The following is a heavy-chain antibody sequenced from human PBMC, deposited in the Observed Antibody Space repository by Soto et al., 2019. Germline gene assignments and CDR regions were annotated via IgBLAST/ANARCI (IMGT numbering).Heavy chain of an antibody. V-gene: IGHV1-69*02. J-gene: IGHJ2*01. D-gene: IGHD6-19*01. Sequence: QVQLVQSGAEVKKPGSSVKVSCKASGGTFSSYTISWVRQAPGQGLEWMGRIIPILGIANYAQKFQGRVTITPDKSKSTAYMELSRLRSEDTAVYYCARGGDSRGWYVCYFDLWGRGTLVTVSS. CDR3: ARGGDSRGWYVCYFDL. CDR1: GGTFSSYT. CDR2: IIPILGIA.